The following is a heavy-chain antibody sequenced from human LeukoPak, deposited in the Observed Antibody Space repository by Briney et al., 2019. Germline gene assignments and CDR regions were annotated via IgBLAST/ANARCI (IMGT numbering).Heavy chain of an antibody. CDR1: GFTFSSYS. Sequence: GGSLRLSCAASGFTFSSYSMNWVRQAPGKGLEWVSSISSSSSYIHYADSVKGRFTISRDNAKNSLYLQMNSLRAEDTAVYYCARNTEWELLDFDYWGQGTLVTVSS. CDR3: ARNTEWELLDFDY. D-gene: IGHD1-26*01. J-gene: IGHJ4*02. V-gene: IGHV3-21*01. CDR2: ISSSSSYI.